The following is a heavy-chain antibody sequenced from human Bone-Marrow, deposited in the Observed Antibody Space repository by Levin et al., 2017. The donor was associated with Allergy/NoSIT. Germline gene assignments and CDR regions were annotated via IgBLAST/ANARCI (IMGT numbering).Heavy chain of an antibody. D-gene: IGHD4-23*01. J-gene: IGHJ4*02. V-gene: IGHV3-30*18. CDR3: ANAYGDNLPGAPLI. Sequence: PGGSLRLSCAASGFPFSSYAMHWVRQAPDRGLEWVAVISIDGSKNYYADAVRGRFTVSRDNSENTLYLQMSSLRAEDTAVYYCANAYGDNLPGAPLIWGQGTLVTVSS. CDR2: ISIDGSKN. CDR1: GFPFSSYA.